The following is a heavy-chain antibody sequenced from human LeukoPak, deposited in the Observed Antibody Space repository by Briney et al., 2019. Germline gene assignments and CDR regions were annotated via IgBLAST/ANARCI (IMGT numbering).Heavy chain of an antibody. CDR1: GDSITAPKW. CDR2: IYHDRTT. D-gene: IGHD2-8*01. V-gene: IGHV4-4*02. J-gene: IGHJ4*02. Sequence: PSGTLSLTCTVSGDSITAPKWWSWVRQAPGEGLEWIGGIYHDRTTSFNPSLKSRLTISVDKSANQFFLNLNSVSATDTAVYYCVGRGLYGGTWLFEHWGQGALVTVSS. CDR3: VGRGLYGGTWLFEH.